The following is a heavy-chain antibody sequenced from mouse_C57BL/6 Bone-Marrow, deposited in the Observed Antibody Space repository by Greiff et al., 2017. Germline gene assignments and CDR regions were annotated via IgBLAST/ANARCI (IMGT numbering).Heavy chain of an antibody. CDR1: GFTFNTYA. J-gene: IGHJ2*01. CDR3: VRDLCYYFDY. D-gene: IGHD6-2*01. CDR2: IRSKSSNYAT. Sequence: EVKVEESGGGLVQPKGSLKLSCAASGFTFNTYAMHWVRHAPGQGLELVARIRSKSSNYATYYADSVKDRFTITRYDSQSLLYLQMNTLNTEDTAMYYCVRDLCYYFDYWGQGTTLTVSS. V-gene: IGHV10-3*01.